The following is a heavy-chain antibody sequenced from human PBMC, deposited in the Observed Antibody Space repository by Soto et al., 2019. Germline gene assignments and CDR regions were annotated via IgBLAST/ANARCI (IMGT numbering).Heavy chain of an antibody. V-gene: IGHV3-33*01. CDR3: ARDTGPTTVTTFWRHSPLWFDP. D-gene: IGHD4-17*01. CDR1: GFTFSSYG. CDR2: IWYDGSNK. J-gene: IGHJ5*02. Sequence: TGGSLRLSCAASGFTFSSYGMHWVRQAPGKGLEWVAVIWYDGSNKYYADSVKGRFTISRDNSKNTLYLQMNSLRAEDTAVYYCARDTGPTTVTTFWRHSPLWFDPWGQGTLVTVSS.